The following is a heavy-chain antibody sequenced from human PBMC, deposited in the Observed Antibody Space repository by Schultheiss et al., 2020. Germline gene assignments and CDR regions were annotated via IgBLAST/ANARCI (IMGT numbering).Heavy chain of an antibody. CDR2: INHSGST. D-gene: IGHD3-16*01. V-gene: IGHV4-34*01. CDR3: ARGFLGSSL. J-gene: IGHJ4*02. Sequence: TLSLTCAVYGGSFSGYYWSWIRQPPGKGLEWIGEINHSGSTNYNPSLKSRVTISVDTSKNQFSLKLSSVTAADTAVYYCARGFLGSSLWGQGTLVTVSS. CDR1: GGSFSGYY.